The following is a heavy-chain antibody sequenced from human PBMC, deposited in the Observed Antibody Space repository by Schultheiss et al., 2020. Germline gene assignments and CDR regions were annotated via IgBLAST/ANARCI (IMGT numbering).Heavy chain of an antibody. Sequence: SGPTLVKPTQTLTLTCTFSGFSLSTSGVGVGWIRQPPGKALEWFALIYWDDDKRYSPSLKSRHTITKDTSKNQVVLTMTNMDPVDTATYYYAHIDPPDTAIVTAFDYWGQGTLVTVSS. J-gene: IGHJ4*02. V-gene: IGHV2-5*02. CDR1: GFSLSTSGVG. D-gene: IGHD5-18*01. CDR3: AHIDPPDTAIVTAFDY. CDR2: IYWDDDK.